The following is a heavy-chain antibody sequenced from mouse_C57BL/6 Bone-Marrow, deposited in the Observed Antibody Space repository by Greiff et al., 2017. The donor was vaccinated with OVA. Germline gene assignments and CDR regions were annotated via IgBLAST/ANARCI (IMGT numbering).Heavy chain of an antibody. CDR3: ATSISGGYFDV. J-gene: IGHJ1*03. CDR1: GYTFTSYG. D-gene: IGHD1-1*01. Sequence: LKESGAELARPGASVKLSCKASGYTFTSYGISWVKQRTGQGLEWIGDIYPRSGNTYYNEKFKGKATLTADKSSSTAYMELRSLTSEDSAVYVCATSISGGYFDVWGTGTTVTVSS. CDR2: IYPRSGNT. V-gene: IGHV1-81*01.